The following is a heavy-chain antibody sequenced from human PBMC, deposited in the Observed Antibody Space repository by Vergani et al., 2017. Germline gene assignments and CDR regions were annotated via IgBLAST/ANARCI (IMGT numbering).Heavy chain of an antibody. CDR2: IYYGGTT. D-gene: IGHD6-19*01. J-gene: IGHJ1*01. Sequence: QLQESGPGLVKPSETLSLTCAVSGASLSSNSFFWGWLRQPPGKGLEWIGSIYYGGTTYYNPSLKSRLTISVDTSKNQFSLKLNSVTAADTAVYYCTRHGRSGWAGYFQHWGQGTLVTASS. CDR1: GASLSSNSFF. CDR3: TRHGRSGWAGYFQH. V-gene: IGHV4-39*01.